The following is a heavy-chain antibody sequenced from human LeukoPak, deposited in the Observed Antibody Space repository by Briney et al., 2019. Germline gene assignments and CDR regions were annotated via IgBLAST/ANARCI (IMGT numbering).Heavy chain of an antibody. J-gene: IGHJ4*02. V-gene: IGHV4-34*01. CDR2: INHSGST. CDR3: AREFRY. Sequence: SETLSLTCAVYGGSFSGYYWSWIRQPPRKGLEWIGEINHSGSTNYNPSLKSRVTISVDTSKNQFSLKLSSVTAADTAVYYCAREFRYWGQGTLVTVSS. CDR1: GGSFSGYY.